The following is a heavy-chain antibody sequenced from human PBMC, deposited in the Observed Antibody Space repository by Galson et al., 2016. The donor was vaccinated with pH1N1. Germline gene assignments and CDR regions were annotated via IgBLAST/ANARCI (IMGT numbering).Heavy chain of an antibody. V-gene: IGHV1-2*02. CDR3: ARELRGGSFDV. D-gene: IGHD2-15*01. J-gene: IGHJ3*01. Sequence: SVKVSCKASGYTFTTYAVHWVRQAPGQGLEWMGLILPNSGDTNFAKKFQGRVTMTRDTSISTAYMELTRLTSDDTAVYFCARELRGGSFDVWGQGTVVTVSS. CDR1: GYTFTTYA. CDR2: ILPNSGDT.